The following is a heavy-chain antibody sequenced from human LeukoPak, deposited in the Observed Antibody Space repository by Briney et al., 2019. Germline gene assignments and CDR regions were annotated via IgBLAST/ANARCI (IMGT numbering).Heavy chain of an antibody. CDR2: IYHSGST. V-gene: IGHV4-59*01. D-gene: IGHD6-6*01. CDR3: ARGGAARLHFQN. J-gene: IGHJ1*01. Sequence: SETLSLTCTVSGGSISTYYWNWTRQPPGKGLEWIGYIYHSGSTNYNPSLQSRVTISVDTSKNQFSLNLNSVTAADTAVYYCARGGAARLHFQNWGQGTLVTVSS. CDR1: GGSISTYY.